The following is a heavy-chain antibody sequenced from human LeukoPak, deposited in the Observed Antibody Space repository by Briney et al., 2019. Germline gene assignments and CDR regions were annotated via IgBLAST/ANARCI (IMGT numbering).Heavy chain of an antibody. V-gene: IGHV1-2*06. CDR1: GYTFTGYY. D-gene: IGHD2-15*01. J-gene: IGHJ4*02. CDR3: TRGEVAATPDY. Sequence: ASVKVSCKAPGYTFTGYYMHWVRQAPGQGLEWMGRINPNSGGTNYAQKFQGRVTMTRDTSISTAYMELSRLRSDDTAVYYCTRGEVAATPDYWGQGTLVTVSS. CDR2: INPNSGGT.